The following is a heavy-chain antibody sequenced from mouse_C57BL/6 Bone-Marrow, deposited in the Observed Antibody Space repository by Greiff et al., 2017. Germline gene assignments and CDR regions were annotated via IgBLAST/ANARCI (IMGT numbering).Heavy chain of an antibody. D-gene: IGHD3-2*02. V-gene: IGHV1-82*01. Sequence: QVQLKQSGPELVKPGASVKISCKASGYAFSSSWMNWVKQRPGKGLEWIGRIYPGDGDTNYNGKFKGKATLTADKSSSTAYMQLSSLTSEDSAVYFCARGQLRAWFAYWGQGTLVTVSA. CDR2: IYPGDGDT. J-gene: IGHJ3*01. CDR3: ARGQLRAWFAY. CDR1: GYAFSSSW.